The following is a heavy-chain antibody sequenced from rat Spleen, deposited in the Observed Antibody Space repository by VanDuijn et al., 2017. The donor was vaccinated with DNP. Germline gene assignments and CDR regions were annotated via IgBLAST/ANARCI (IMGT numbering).Heavy chain of an antibody. CDR1: GFTFSNFG. D-gene: IGHD1-6*01. Sequence: EVQLVESGGGLVQPGRSQKLSCAASGFTFSNFGMHWFRQTPTKGLEWVASISPSGGNTYYRDTVKGRVSITRDNAKETLFLQWDSLRSEDTATYYCTTEGKMYTTHGEMDVWGQGTSVTVSS. CDR2: ISPSGGNT. J-gene: IGHJ4*01. V-gene: IGHV5-19*01. CDR3: TTEGKMYTTHGEMDV.